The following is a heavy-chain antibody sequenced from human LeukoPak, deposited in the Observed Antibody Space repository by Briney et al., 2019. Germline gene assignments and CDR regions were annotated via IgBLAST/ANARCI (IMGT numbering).Heavy chain of an antibody. Sequence: ASVKVSCKASGYTFTRYDINWVRQATGQGLEWMGWINPNSGGTNYAQKFQGRVTMTRDTSISTAYMELSRLRSDDTAVYYCASENCSGGSCYSDYWGQGTLVTVSS. CDR2: INPNSGGT. CDR3: ASENCSGGSCYSDY. V-gene: IGHV1-2*02. D-gene: IGHD2-15*01. J-gene: IGHJ4*02. CDR1: GYTFTRYD.